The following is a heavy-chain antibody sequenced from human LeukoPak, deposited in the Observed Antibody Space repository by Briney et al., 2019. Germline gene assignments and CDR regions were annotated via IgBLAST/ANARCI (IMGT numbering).Heavy chain of an antibody. CDR1: GFTFSSYA. J-gene: IGHJ4*02. CDR2: ISGSGGST. CDR3: AKDLGPLVYSSSWYDFDY. V-gene: IGHV3-23*01. Sequence: PGGSLRLSCAASGFTFSSYAMSWVRQAPGKGLEWVSAISGSGGSTYYADSVKGRFTISRDNSKNTLYLQMNSLRAEDTAVYYCAKDLGPLVYSSSWYDFDYWGQGTLVTVSS. D-gene: IGHD6-13*01.